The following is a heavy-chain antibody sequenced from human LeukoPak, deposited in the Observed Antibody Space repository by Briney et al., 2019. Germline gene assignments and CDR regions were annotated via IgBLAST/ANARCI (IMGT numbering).Heavy chain of an antibody. J-gene: IGHJ5*02. Sequence: GGSLRLSCAASGFTFSSYAMHWVRQAPGKGLEYVSAISSNGGSTYYANSVKGRFTISRDNSKNTLYLQMNSLRAEDTAVYYCAKGGIAVANWFDPWGQGTLVTVSS. D-gene: IGHD6-19*01. CDR2: ISSNGGST. V-gene: IGHV3-64*01. CDR3: AKGGIAVANWFDP. CDR1: GFTFSSYA.